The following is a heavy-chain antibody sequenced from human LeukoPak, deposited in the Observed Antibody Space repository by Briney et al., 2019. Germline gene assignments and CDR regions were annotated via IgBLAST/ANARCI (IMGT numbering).Heavy chain of an antibody. D-gene: IGHD5-18*01. J-gene: IGHJ4*02. CDR3: AGRPTGYSSGYIH. V-gene: IGHV3-23*01. CDR2: ISGSAHKI. CDR1: GITFSNYA. Sequence: QPGGSLRLSCVASGITFSNYAVSWVRQAPEKGLDWVSVISGSAHKIRYADSVKGRSTISRDNSENIVYLQMNNLRVEDTAVYYCAGRPTGYSSGYIHWGQGTLVTVSS.